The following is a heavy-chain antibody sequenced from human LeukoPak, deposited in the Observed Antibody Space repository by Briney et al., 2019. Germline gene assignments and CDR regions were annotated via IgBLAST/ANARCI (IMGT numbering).Heavy chain of an antibody. V-gene: IGHV1-8*03. CDR2: MNPNSGNT. D-gene: IGHD3-3*01. CDR1: GYTFTSYD. J-gene: IGHJ5*02. Sequence: ASEKVSCKASGYTFTSYDINWVRQATGQGLEWMGWMNPNSGNTGYAQKFQGRVTITRNTSISTAYMELSSLRSEDTAVYYCARSLYYDFWSGYYRYNWFDPWGQGTLVTVSS. CDR3: ARSLYYDFWSGYYRYNWFDP.